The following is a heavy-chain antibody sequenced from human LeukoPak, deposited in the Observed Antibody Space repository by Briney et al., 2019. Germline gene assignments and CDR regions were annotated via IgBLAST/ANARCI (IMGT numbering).Heavy chain of an antibody. J-gene: IGHJ6*02. Sequence: PGGSLRLSCAASGFTFSDYYMSWIRQAPGKGLEWVSYISSSSSYTNYADSVKGRFTISRDNAKNSLYLRMNSLRAEDTAVYYCARAPAVAAQGYYGMDVWGQGTTVTVSS. CDR3: ARAPAVAAQGYYGMDV. V-gene: IGHV3-11*06. CDR1: GFTFSDYY. CDR2: ISSSSSYT. D-gene: IGHD6-19*01.